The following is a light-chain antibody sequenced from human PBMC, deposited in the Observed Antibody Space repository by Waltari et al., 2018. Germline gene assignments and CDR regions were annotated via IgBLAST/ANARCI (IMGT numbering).Light chain of an antibody. J-gene: IGLJ3*02. V-gene: IGLV1-40*01. CDR1: TSNIVAGHD. CDR2: GTT. Sequence: QSVLTQPPSVSGTPGQRVTISCSGGTSNIVAGHDVHWCQPLPVKAPKLLIYGTTNRPAGVSDRVAGSKSGTTASLAITGLQADEEADYFCQSCENRMSGGVVFGGGTKLAVL. CDR3: QSCENRMSGGVV.